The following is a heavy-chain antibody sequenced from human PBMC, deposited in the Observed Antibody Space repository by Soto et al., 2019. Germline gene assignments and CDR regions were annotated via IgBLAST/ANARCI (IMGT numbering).Heavy chain of an antibody. V-gene: IGHV4-59*01. J-gene: IGHJ5*02. Sequence: SETLSLTCTVSGGSISSYYCSWIRQPTWKGLEWIGYIYYSGITNYNPSLKSRVTISVDTSKNQFSLKLSSVTAADTAVYYCARDLNGDDILTRYYNWFDPWGQVTLVTICS. CDR2: IYYSGIT. D-gene: IGHD3-9*01. CDR1: GGSISSYY. CDR3: ARDLNGDDILTRYYNWFDP.